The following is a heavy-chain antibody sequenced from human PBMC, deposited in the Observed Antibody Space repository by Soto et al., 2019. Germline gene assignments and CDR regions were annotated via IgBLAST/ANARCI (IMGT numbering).Heavy chain of an antibody. J-gene: IGHJ6*01. V-gene: IGHV3-48*02. CDR1: GFTFSLYS. CDR3: ARAVTWGLDV. Sequence: EVQLVESGGGLVQPGGSLRLSCAASGFTFSLYSMSWVRQAPGKGLEWVSYISRSSTGIHYADSVKGRFTISRDDVTNSMHLQMNSLRDGDTAVYYGARAVTWGLDVWGQGTTVSIAS. D-gene: IGHD3-10*01. CDR2: ISRSSTGI.